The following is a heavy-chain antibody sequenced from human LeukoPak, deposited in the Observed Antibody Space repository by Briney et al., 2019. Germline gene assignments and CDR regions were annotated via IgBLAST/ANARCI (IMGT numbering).Heavy chain of an antibody. CDR3: AREWSHGRRIKGFDP. Sequence: GGSLRLSCAASGFTFSSYSMNWVRQAPGKGLEWVSYISSSSSTIYYADSVKGRFTISRDNAKNSLYLQMNSLRAEDTAVYYCAREWSHGRRIKGFDPWGQGTLVTVSS. D-gene: IGHD1-14*01. CDR2: ISSSSSTI. V-gene: IGHV3-48*04. CDR1: GFTFSSYS. J-gene: IGHJ5*02.